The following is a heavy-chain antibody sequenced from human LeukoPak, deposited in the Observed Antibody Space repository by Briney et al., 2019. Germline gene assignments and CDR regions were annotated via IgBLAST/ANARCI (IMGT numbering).Heavy chain of an antibody. J-gene: IGHJ5*02. Sequence: PGGSLRLSCAASGFTFSSYSMNWVRKAPGKGLEWVSYISSASNTIYYADSVKGRFTISRDNAKNSLYLQMNSLRAEDTAMYYCARDGCFGDYNWFDPWGQGTLVTVSS. D-gene: IGHD3-10*01. CDR1: GFTFSSYS. CDR3: ARDGCFGDYNWFDP. CDR2: ISSASNTI. V-gene: IGHV3-48*01.